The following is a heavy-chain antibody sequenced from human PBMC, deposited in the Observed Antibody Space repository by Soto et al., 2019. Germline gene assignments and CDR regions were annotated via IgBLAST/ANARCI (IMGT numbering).Heavy chain of an antibody. D-gene: IGHD6-13*01. CDR2: IFSNDEK. CDR3: ARILSSRSWAGPYYYYGMDV. V-gene: IGHV2-26*01. CDR1: GFSLSNARMG. Sequence: GSGPTLVNPTETLTLTCTVSGFSLSNARMGVSWIRQPPGKALEWLAHIFSNDEKSYSTSLKSRLTISKDTSKSQVVLTMTNMDPVDTATYYCARILSSRSWAGPYYYYGMDVWGQGTTVTVSS. J-gene: IGHJ6*02.